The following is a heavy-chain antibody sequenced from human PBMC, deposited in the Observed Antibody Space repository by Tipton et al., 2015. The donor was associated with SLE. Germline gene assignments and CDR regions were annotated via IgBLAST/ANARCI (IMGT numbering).Heavy chain of an antibody. Sequence: LRLSCTVSGGSISSYYWSWIRQPPGKGLEWIGYIYYSGSTNYNPSLKSRVTISVDTSKNQFSLKLSSVTAADTAVYYCASSRGITIYGMDVWGQGTLVTVSS. D-gene: IGHD2-2*01. CDR3: ASSRGITIYGMDV. J-gene: IGHJ6*02. CDR2: IYYSGST. CDR1: GGSISSYY. V-gene: IGHV4-59*01.